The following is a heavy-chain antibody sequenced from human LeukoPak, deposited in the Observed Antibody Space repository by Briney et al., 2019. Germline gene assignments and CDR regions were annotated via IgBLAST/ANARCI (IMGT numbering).Heavy chain of an antibody. CDR2: IYHSGST. D-gene: IGHD6-13*01. CDR3: ASARQLVLRRSFDY. Sequence: PSETLSLTCAVSGGSTSSSNWWSWVRQPPGKGLEWIGEIYHSGSTNYNPSLKSRVTISVDKSKNQFSLKLSSVTAADTAVYYCASARQLVLRRSFDYWGQGTLVTVSS. V-gene: IGHV4-4*02. J-gene: IGHJ4*02. CDR1: GGSTSSSNW.